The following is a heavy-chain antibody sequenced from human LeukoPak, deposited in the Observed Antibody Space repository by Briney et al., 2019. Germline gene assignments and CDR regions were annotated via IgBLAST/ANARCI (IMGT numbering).Heavy chain of an antibody. J-gene: IGHJ6*03. V-gene: IGHV4-38-2*02. CDR2: IYHSGST. CDR1: GYSISSGYY. Sequence: SETLSLTCTVSGYSISSGYYWGWIRQPPGKGLEWIGSIYHSGSTYYNPSLKSRVTISVDTSKNQFSLRLSSVTAADTAVYYCASPAMAFIDQGRYNYYYYMDVWGKGTTVTVSS. CDR3: ASPAMAFIDQGRYNYYYYMDV. D-gene: IGHD5-18*01.